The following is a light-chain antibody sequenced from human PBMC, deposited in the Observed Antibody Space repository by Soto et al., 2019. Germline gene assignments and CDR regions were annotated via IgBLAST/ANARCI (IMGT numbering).Light chain of an antibody. CDR2: GAS. CDR3: QQYSRSPLT. V-gene: IGKV3-20*01. Sequence: EIVLTQSPGTLSLSPGERATLSCRASQSVSSSFLAWYQQKPGQAPRLLLYGASSRATGIPDRFSGSGSGTDFTLTISRLEPEEVAVYYCQQYSRSPLTFGGGTKVEIK. J-gene: IGKJ4*01. CDR1: QSVSSSF.